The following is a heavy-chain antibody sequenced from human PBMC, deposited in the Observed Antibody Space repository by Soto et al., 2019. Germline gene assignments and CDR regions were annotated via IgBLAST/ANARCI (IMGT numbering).Heavy chain of an antibody. V-gene: IGHV1-18*01. D-gene: IGHD2-2*02. Sequence: ASVKVSCKASGYTFTSYVISWVRQAPRQGLEWMRWIRAYNGNTNFAQKLQGRVTMTTATSTNTASMELKSLRSDDTAMYYCARSLTEGYCTITGCYTRPLYGMAVWAQGTTVTVSS. CDR2: IRAYNGNT. J-gene: IGHJ6*02. CDR3: ARSLTEGYCTITGCYTRPLYGMAV. CDR1: GYTFTSYV.